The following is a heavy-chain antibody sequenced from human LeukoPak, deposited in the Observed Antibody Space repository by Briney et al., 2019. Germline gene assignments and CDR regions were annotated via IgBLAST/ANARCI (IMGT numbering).Heavy chain of an antibody. V-gene: IGHV3-30-3*01. D-gene: IGHD4-17*01. Sequence: GRSLRLSCAASGFTFSSYAMHWVRQAPGKGLEWVAVISYDGSNKYYADSVKGRFTISRDNSKNTLYLQMNSLRAEDTAVYYCARDDGDYAHPVDYWGQGTLVIVSS. CDR2: ISYDGSNK. CDR3: ARDDGDYAHPVDY. CDR1: GFTFSSYA. J-gene: IGHJ4*02.